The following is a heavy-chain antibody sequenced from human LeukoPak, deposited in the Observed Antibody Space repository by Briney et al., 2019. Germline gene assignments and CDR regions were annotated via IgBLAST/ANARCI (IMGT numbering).Heavy chain of an antibody. CDR2: IYTSGST. J-gene: IGHJ6*03. D-gene: IGHD6-19*01. V-gene: IGHV4-61*02. Sequence: SETLSLTCTVSGGSISSGSYYWSWIRQPAGKGLEWIGRIYTSGSTNYNPSLKSRVTISVDTSKNQFSLKLSSVTAADTAVYYCAREGIAVAGTPVYYYYYYMDVWGKGTTVTVSS. CDR1: GGSISSGSYY. CDR3: AREGIAVAGTPVYYYYYYMDV.